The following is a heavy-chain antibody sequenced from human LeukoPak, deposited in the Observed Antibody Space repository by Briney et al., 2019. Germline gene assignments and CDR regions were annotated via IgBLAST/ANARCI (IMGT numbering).Heavy chain of an antibody. CDR1: GFNFNNHN. J-gene: IGHJ4*02. Sequence: PGGSLRLSCAASGFNFNNHNMNWVRQAPGKGLQWVSYISGSGDAIFYAESVQGRFTISRDNAKNSVYLQMNSLRAEDTAVYYCAREAVAGYFDYWGQGTLVTASS. CDR3: AREAVAGYFDY. CDR2: ISGSGDAI. V-gene: IGHV3-48*01. D-gene: IGHD6-19*01.